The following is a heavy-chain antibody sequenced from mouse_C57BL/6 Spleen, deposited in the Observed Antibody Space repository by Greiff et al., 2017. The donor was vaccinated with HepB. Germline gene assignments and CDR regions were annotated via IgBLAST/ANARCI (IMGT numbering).Heavy chain of an antibody. D-gene: IGHD5-1*01. CDR3: AREFTSWYFDV. CDR1: GFTFSSYA. CDR2: ISDGGSYT. J-gene: IGHJ1*03. V-gene: IGHV5-4*01. Sequence: EVKLMESGGGLVKPGGSLKLSCAASGFTFSSYAMSWVRQTPEKRLEWVATISDGGSYTYYPDNVKGRFTISRDNAKNNLYLQMSHLKSEDTAMYYCAREFTSWYFDVWGTGTTVTVSS.